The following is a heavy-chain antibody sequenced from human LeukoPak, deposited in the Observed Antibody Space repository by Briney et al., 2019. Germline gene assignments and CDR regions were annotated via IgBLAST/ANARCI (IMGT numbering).Heavy chain of an antibody. V-gene: IGHV4-30-4*01. CDR2: IYYSGST. CDR3: ARVYSSGWYLWPGGDYYFDY. Sequence: SETLSLTCTVSGGSISSGDYYWSWIRQPPGKGLEWIGYIYYSGSTYYNPSLKSRVTISVDTSKNQFSLKLSSVTAADTAVYYCARVYSSGWYLWPGGDYYFDYWGREPWSPSPQ. CDR1: GGSISSGDYY. D-gene: IGHD6-19*01. J-gene: IGHJ4*02.